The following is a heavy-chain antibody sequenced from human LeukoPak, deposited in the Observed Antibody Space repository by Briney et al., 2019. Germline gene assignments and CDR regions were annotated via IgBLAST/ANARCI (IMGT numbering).Heavy chain of an antibody. Sequence: SETLSLTCTVSGGSISSSSYYWGWIRQPPAKGLEWIGSIYYSGSTYYNPSLKSRVTISVDTSKNQFSPKLSSVTAADTAVYYCARVSTTPDHYYYYMDVWGKGTTVTVSS. CDR2: IYYSGST. J-gene: IGHJ6*03. CDR1: GGSISSSSYY. CDR3: ARVSTTPDHYYYYMDV. V-gene: IGHV4-39*07. D-gene: IGHD1-26*01.